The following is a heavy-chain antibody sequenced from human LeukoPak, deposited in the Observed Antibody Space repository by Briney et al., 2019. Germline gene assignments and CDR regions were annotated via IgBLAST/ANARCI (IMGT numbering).Heavy chain of an antibody. V-gene: IGHV4-4*07. D-gene: IGHD3-22*01. Sequence: SSETLSLTCTASGGSIISNYWSWIRQSAGTGLEWIGRICGSGITDYNPSLKSRVTMSLDTSRKQFSLRLTPVTAADTAVYYCARLTFYDSTGYSPGYYMDVRGKGTTVSVFS. CDR1: GGSIISNY. CDR3: ARLTFYDSTGYSPGYYMDV. CDR2: ICGSGIT. J-gene: IGHJ6*03.